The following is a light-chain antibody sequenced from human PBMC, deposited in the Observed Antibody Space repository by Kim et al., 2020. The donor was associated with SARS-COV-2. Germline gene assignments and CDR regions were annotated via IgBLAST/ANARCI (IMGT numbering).Light chain of an antibody. CDR2: GKN. CDR3: NSRDSSGNHP. CDR1: SLRTYY. J-gene: IGLJ2*01. V-gene: IGLV3-19*01. Sequence: VALGQTVRITCQGDSLRTYYESWYQQKPGQAPVLVIYGKNNRPSGIPDRFSGSSSGNTASLTITGAQAEDEADYYCNSRDSSGNHPFGGGTQLTVL.